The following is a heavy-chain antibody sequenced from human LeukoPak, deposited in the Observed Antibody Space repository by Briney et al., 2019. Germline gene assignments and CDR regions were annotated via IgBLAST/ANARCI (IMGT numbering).Heavy chain of an antibody. J-gene: IGHJ5*02. CDR3: ARDQGSYYDSSGYSLNWFDP. V-gene: IGHV1-46*01. D-gene: IGHD3-22*01. Sequence: AASVKVSCKASGYTFTSYYMHWVRQAPGQGLEWMGIINPSGGSTSYAQKFQGRVTMTRDTSTSTVYMELSSLRSEDTAVYYCARDQGSYYDSSGYSLNWFDPWGQGTLVTVPS. CDR2: INPSGGST. CDR1: GYTFTSYY.